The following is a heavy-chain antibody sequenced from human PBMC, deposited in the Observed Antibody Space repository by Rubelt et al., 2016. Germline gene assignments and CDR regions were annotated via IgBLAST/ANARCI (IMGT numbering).Heavy chain of an antibody. D-gene: IGHD4-17*01. J-gene: IGHJ4*02. CDR2: IIPIFGTA. CDR1: TFSSYA. CDR3: ARKSYGDTGYYFDY. Sequence: TFSSYAISWVRQAPGQGLEWMGWIIPIFGTANYAQKFQGRVTITADESTSTAYMELSSLRSADAAVYYCARKSYGDTGYYFDYWGQGTLVTVSS. V-gene: IGHV1-69*01.